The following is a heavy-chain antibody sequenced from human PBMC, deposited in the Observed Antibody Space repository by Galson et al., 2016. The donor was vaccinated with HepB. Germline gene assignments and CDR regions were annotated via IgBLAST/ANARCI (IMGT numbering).Heavy chain of an antibody. D-gene: IGHD3-16*01. J-gene: IGHJ6*02. CDR1: GLTFSHAW. CDR3: IWDDHVYYGMAV. V-gene: IGHV3-15*07. Sequence: SLRLSCAVSGLTFSHAWMNWGRQAPGKGLEWVGRIKNGGTTDYAAPVKGRFTISRDDSKNTVYLKMNSQNTEDTAVSYCIWDDHVYYGMAVWGQGTTVTVSS. CDR2: IKNGGTT.